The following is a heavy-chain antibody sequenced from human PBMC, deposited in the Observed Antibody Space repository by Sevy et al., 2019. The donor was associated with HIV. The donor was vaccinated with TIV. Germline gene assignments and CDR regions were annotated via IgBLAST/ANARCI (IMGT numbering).Heavy chain of an antibody. D-gene: IGHD3-3*01. CDR3: ARDHDFWSGYYMDV. V-gene: IGHV3-11*01. CDR1: GFTFSDYY. Sequence: GGSLRLSCAASGFTFSDYYMSWIRQAPGKGLEWVSYISSSGSTIYYAVSVKGRFTISRDNAKNSLYLQMNSLRAEDTAVYYCARDHDFWSGYYMDVWGQGTTVTVSS. J-gene: IGHJ6*02. CDR2: ISSSGSTI.